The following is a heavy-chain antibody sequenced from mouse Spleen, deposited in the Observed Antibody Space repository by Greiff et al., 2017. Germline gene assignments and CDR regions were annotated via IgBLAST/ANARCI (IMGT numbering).Heavy chain of an antibody. CDR1: GFSLTSYG. CDR3: ARNLYDYDDVDWYFDV. J-gene: IGHJ1*01. V-gene: IGHV2-4*02. CDR2: IWSGGST. D-gene: IGHD2-4*01. Sequence: VKLMESGPGLVQPSQSLSITCTASGFSLTSYGVHWVRQPPGKGLEWLGVIWSGGSTDYNAAFISRLSISKDNSKSQVFFKMNSLQADDTAIYYCARNLYDYDDVDWYFDVWGAGTTVTVSS.